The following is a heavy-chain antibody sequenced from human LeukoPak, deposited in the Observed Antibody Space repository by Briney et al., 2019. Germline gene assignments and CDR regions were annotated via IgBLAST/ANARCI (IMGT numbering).Heavy chain of an antibody. V-gene: IGHV3-43*02. Sequence: GGSLRLSCAASGFTFDNYAMHRVRQAPGKVLDWFSVISRDGGSTFYADFVKGRYTVSRDNSKNSLYLQMNSLRSDDTAFYYCAKGARSGSYYNRFDPWGQGTLVTVSS. CDR1: GFTFDNYA. D-gene: IGHD6-25*01. CDR3: AKGARSGSYYNRFDP. CDR2: ISRDGGST. J-gene: IGHJ5*02.